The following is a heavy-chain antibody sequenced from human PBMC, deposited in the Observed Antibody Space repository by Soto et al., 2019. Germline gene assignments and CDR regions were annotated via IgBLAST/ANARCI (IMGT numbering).Heavy chain of an antibody. J-gene: IGHJ4*02. V-gene: IGHV3-23*01. D-gene: IGHD1-26*01. CDR1: GFTFSNYA. CDR3: AKVPGWEQPSQYLDH. Sequence: EVQLLESGGGLVQPGGSLRLSCAASGFTFSNYAMRWVRQAPGKGLEWVSGISSSGGNTYYADSVKGRFTISRDNSKNTLYLQMNSLRAADTAVYYCAKVPGWEQPSQYLDHWGQGTPVTVSS. CDR2: ISSSGGNT.